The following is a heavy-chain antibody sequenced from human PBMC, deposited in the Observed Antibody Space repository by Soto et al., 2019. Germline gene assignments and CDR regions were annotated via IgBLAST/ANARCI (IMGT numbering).Heavy chain of an antibody. J-gene: IGHJ4*02. D-gene: IGHD3-22*01. CDR2: ISVYNGNI. CDR3: ARDIGPYYYDGSGASDY. CDR1: GHIFTSYG. Sequence: ASVNVSCKTSGHIFTSYGFTWVRQAPGQGLEGMGWISVYNGNINYVQKLQGRVTMTAYTSTSTAYMELRSLRTDDTAIYYCARDIGPYYYDGSGASDYWGQGTLVTVSS. V-gene: IGHV1-18*04.